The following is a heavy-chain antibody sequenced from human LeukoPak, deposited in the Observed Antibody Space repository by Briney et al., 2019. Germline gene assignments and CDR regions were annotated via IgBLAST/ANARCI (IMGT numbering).Heavy chain of an antibody. Sequence: GGSLRLSCAASGFTFNNYIMHWVRQAPGKGLEWVAVMSFDGSEKFYADSVKGRFTISRDNSKNTLYLQMNSLRAEDTAVFYCARGHLYYDKSGYYFGYWGQGTLVTVSS. J-gene: IGHJ4*02. CDR2: MSFDGSEK. D-gene: IGHD3-22*01. CDR3: ARGHLYYDKSGYYFGY. CDR1: GFTFNNYI. V-gene: IGHV3-30-3*01.